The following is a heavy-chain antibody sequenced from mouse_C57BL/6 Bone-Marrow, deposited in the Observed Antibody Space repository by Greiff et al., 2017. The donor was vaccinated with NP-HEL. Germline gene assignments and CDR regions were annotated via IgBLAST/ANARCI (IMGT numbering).Heavy chain of an antibody. J-gene: IGHJ4*01. Sequence: QVQLKESGAELARPGASVKLSCKASGYTFTSYGISWVKQRTGQGLEWIGEIYPRSGNTYYNEKFKGKATLTADKSSSTAYMELRSLTSEDSAVYFCARIGELPYYAMDYWGQGTSVTVSS. V-gene: IGHV1-81*01. CDR3: ARIGELPYYAMDY. CDR1: GYTFTSYG. CDR2: IYPRSGNT. D-gene: IGHD1-1*01.